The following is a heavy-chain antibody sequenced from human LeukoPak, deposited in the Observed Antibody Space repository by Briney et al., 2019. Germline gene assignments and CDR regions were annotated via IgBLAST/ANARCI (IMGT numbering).Heavy chain of an antibody. CDR2: INHSGST. J-gene: IGHJ6*03. Sequence: MASETLSLTCAVYGGSFSSYYWSWIRQPPGKGREWIGEINHSGSTTYNPSLKSRVTISVDTSKNQFSLKLSSVPAADTAVYYCATSSSWSLYYYHYYMDVWGKGTTVTVSS. CDR1: GGSFSSYY. V-gene: IGHV4-34*01. CDR3: ATSSSWSLYYYHYYMDV. D-gene: IGHD6-6*01.